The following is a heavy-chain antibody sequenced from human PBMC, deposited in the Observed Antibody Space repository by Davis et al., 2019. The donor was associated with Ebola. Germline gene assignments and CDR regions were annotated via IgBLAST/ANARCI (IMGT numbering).Heavy chain of an antibody. V-gene: IGHV1-8*01. CDR3: ARDVYSSSSDYFDY. D-gene: IGHD6-6*01. CDR1: GYTFTSYD. CDR2: MNPNSGNT. Sequence: ASVKVSCKASGYTFTSYDINWVRQATGQGLEWMGWMNPNSGNTGYAQKFQGRVTMTKNTSISTAYMELSSLRSEDTAVYYCARDVYSSSSDYFDYWGQGTLVTVSS. J-gene: IGHJ4*02.